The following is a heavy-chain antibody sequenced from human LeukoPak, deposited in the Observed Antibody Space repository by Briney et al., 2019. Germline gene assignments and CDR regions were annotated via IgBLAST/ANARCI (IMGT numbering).Heavy chain of an antibody. J-gene: IGHJ4*02. CDR3: ASVVVAATRSLFDY. CDR2: IYYSGST. D-gene: IGHD2-15*01. CDR1: GGSISSSSYY. V-gene: IGHV4-39*07. Sequence: SKTLSLTCTVSGGSISSSSYYWGWIRQPPGKGLEWIGSIYYSGSTYYNPSLKSRVTISVDTSKNQFSLKLSSVTAADTAVYYCASVVVAATRSLFDYWGQGTLVTVSS.